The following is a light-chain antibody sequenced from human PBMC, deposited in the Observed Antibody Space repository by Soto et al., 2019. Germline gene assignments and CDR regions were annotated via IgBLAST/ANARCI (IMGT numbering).Light chain of an antibody. Sequence: QSVLTQPASVSGSPGQSITISCTATSSDVGGYNYVSWYQHHPGKAPTLIIYDVSNRPSGVSIRFSGSKSDNTASLTISGLQPEHEADYHCSSYTTSNTRQIVFGTGTKVTVL. CDR2: DVS. V-gene: IGLV2-14*03. CDR3: SSYTTSNTRQIV. CDR1: SSDVGGYNY. J-gene: IGLJ1*01.